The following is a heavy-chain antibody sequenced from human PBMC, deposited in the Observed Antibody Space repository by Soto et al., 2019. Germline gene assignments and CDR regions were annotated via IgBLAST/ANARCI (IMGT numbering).Heavy chain of an antibody. Sequence: PSETLSLTCTVSGDSISSYFWNWIRQPPGKGLEWIGYIYNSGNTNYNPSLKSRVTISVDTSKNQFSLMVTSVSAADTAVYYCARPGRTAASGYYYYGMDVWGQGTTVTVSS. V-gene: IGHV4-59*08. D-gene: IGHD3-10*01. J-gene: IGHJ6*02. CDR1: GDSISSYF. CDR2: IYNSGNT. CDR3: ARPGRTAASGYYYYGMDV.